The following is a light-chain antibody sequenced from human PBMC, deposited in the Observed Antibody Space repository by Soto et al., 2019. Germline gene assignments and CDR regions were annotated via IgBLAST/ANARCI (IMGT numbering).Light chain of an antibody. V-gene: IGLV2-8*01. J-gene: IGLJ1*01. CDR1: SSDVGGYNY. CDR3: SSYAGSNNLV. Sequence: QSVLTQPPSASGSPGQSVTIYCNGTSSDVGGYNYVSWYQQHPGKAPKLMIYEVSKRPSGVPDRFSGSKSGNTASLTVSGLQAEDEADYYCSSYAGSNNLVFGTGTKVTVL. CDR2: EVS.